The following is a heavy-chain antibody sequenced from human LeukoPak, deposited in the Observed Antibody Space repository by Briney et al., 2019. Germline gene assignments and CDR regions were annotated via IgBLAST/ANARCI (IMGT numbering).Heavy chain of an antibody. CDR3: AVVYGGNSDYYYYMDV. CDR1: GGTFSSYA. Sequence: ASVKVSCKASGGTFSSYAISWVRQAPGQGLEWMGGIIPIFGTANYAQKFQSRVTITTDESTSTAYMELSSLRSEDTAVYYCAVVYGGNSDYYYYMDVWGKGTTVTVSS. J-gene: IGHJ6*03. V-gene: IGHV1-69*05. CDR2: IIPIFGTA. D-gene: IGHD4-23*01.